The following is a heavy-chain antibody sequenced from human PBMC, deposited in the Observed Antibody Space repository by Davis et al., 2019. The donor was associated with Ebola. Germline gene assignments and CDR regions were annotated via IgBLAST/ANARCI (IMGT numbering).Heavy chain of an antibody. Sequence: ASVKVSCKASGYTFTSYAMHWVRQAPGQRLEWMGWINAGNGNTKYSQKFQGRVTITRDTSASTAYMELSSLRSEDTAVYYCARKGYGERYFDLWGRGTLVTVSS. J-gene: IGHJ2*01. CDR2: INAGNGNT. D-gene: IGHD5-12*01. CDR1: GYTFTSYA. CDR3: ARKGYGERYFDL. V-gene: IGHV1-3*01.